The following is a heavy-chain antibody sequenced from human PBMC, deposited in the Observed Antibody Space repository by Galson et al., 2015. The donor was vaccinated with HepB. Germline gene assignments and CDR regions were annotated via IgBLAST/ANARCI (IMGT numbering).Heavy chain of an antibody. CDR1: GFSLSTTGVG. CDR3: AHTSYSSSLPGWYFDL. D-gene: IGHD2-21*01. CDR2: IYWDDNK. V-gene: IGHV2-5*02. J-gene: IGHJ2*01. Sequence: PALVKPTQTLTPTCTFSGFSLSTTGVGVGWIRQPPGKALEWLALIYWDDNKRYSPSLKSRLTITKDTSKNQVVLTMTNMDPVDTATYYCAHTSYSSSLPGWYFDLWGRAILVTVSS.